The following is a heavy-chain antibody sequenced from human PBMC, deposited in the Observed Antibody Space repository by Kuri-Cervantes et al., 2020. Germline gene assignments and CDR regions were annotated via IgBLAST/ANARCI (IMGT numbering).Heavy chain of an antibody. V-gene: IGHV1-2*02. CDR2: INPNSGGT. Sequence: ASVKVSCKASGGTFSSYYMHWVRQAPGQGLEWMGWINPNSGGTNYAQKFQGRVTMTRDTSISTAYMELSRLRSDDTAVYYCAREKVVVPAANSYYYYYYGMDVWGQGTTVTVSS. CDR1: GGTFSSYY. D-gene: IGHD2-2*01. J-gene: IGHJ6*02. CDR3: AREKVVVPAANSYYYYYYGMDV.